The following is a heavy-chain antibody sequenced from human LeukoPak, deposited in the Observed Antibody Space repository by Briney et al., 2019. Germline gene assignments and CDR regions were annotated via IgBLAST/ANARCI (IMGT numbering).Heavy chain of an antibody. D-gene: IGHD1-26*01. CDR3: ATSGSYYVWFDP. CDR2: FDPEDGET. CDR1: GYTLTELS. J-gene: IGHJ5*02. Sequence: ASVKVSCKVSGYTLTELSMHWVRQAPGKGLEWMGGFDPEDGETIYAQKFQGRVTMTEDTSTDTAYMELSSLRSEDTAVYYCATSGSYYVWFDPSGQGSLVTVSS. V-gene: IGHV1-24*01.